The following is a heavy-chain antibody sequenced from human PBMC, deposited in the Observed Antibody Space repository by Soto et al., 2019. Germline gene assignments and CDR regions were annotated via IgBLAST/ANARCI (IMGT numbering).Heavy chain of an antibody. CDR2: VNPSSGNT. Sequence: ASVKVSCKASGYTFTTHDINWVRQASGQGLEWLGCVNPSSGNTVYAQKFHGRVTMTRDTSISTAYMELSSLRSDDTAIYYCARASMYIWNDHWGQGTLVTVSS. D-gene: IGHD1-20*01. J-gene: IGHJ5*02. V-gene: IGHV1-8*01. CDR1: GYTFTTHD. CDR3: ARASMYIWNDH.